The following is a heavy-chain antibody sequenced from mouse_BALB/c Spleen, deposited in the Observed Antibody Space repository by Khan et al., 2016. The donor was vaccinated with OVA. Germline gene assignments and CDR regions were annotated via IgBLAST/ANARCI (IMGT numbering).Heavy chain of an antibody. D-gene: IGHD2-4*01. Sequence: QVQLKQSGPGLAAPSQSLSITCTISGFSLTNYGVHWVRQPPGKGLEWLVVIWSDGSTNYNSDLKSRLTITTDKSQSKISLKMNRSQTDDTAIYFCARQPYYHYTCMAYWGQGTSVTVSS. CDR3: ARQPYYHYTCMAY. CDR1: GFSLTNYG. CDR2: IWSDGST. V-gene: IGHV2-6-1*01. J-gene: IGHJ4*01.